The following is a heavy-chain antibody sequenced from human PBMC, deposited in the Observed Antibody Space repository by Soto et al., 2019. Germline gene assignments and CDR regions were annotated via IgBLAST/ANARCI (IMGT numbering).Heavy chain of an antibody. Sequence: SETLSLTCTVSGGSISSYYWSWIQQPPGKGLEWIGYIYYSASTNYSPSLKSRVTISVDTSKNQFSLNLSSVTAADTAVYFCVRSPGWYKIDSWGQGILVTVSS. D-gene: IGHD6-19*01. V-gene: IGHV4-59*08. CDR1: GGSISSYY. CDR2: IYYSAST. J-gene: IGHJ4*02. CDR3: VRSPGWYKIDS.